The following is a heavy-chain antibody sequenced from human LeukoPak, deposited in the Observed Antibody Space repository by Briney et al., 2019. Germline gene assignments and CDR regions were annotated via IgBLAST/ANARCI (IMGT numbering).Heavy chain of an antibody. CDR3: ARTPPTRPHNWFDP. D-gene: IGHD4-17*01. CDR2: IYCSGST. CDR1: GGSISSYY. J-gene: IGHJ5*02. Sequence: PSETLSLTCTVSGGSISSYYWSWIRQPPGKGLEWIGYIYCSGSTNYNPSLKSRVTISVDTSKNQFSLKLSSVTAADTAVYYCARTPPTRPHNWFDPWGQGTLVTVSS. V-gene: IGHV4-59*01.